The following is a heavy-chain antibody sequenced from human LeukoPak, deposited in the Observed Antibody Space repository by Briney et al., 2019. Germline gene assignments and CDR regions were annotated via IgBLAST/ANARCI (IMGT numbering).Heavy chain of an antibody. CDR1: GFSFSNAW. V-gene: IGHV3-15*01. Sequence: GGSLRHSCAASGFSFSNAWMSWGRQDLGEGLEWVGRIKGNIDGGTTDYAATVKCRFTISRDDSKNTLYLQMNSLNTEDTAVYYCITYGSGWSLDYWGQGTLVTVSS. CDR3: ITYGSGWSLDY. D-gene: IGHD6-19*01. J-gene: IGHJ4*02. CDR2: IKGNIDGGTT.